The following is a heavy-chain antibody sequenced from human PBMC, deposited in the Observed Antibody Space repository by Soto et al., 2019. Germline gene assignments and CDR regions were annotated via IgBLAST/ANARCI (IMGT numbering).Heavy chain of an antibody. D-gene: IGHD3-10*01. CDR1: GGSFSAYY. CDR2: INHSGST. Sequence: SETLSLICAAYGGSFSAYYWSWIRQPPAKGLEWIGEINHSGSTNYNPSLKSRVTISVDTSKNQFSLKLSSVTAADTAVYYCASVGRWFGEFHYYYYGMDVWGQGTTVTVSS. J-gene: IGHJ6*02. CDR3: ASVGRWFGEFHYYYYGMDV. V-gene: IGHV4-34*01.